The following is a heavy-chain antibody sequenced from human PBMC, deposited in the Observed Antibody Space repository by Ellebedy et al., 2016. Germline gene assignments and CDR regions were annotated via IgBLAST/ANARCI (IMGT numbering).Heavy chain of an antibody. Sequence: ASVKVSXXASGYTFTSYGISWVRQAPGKGLEWMGGFDPEDGETIYVQKFQGRVTMTEDTSTDTAYMELSSLRSEDTAVYYCATAALVRGILKGYYFDFWGQGTLVTVSS. D-gene: IGHD3-10*01. CDR2: FDPEDGET. V-gene: IGHV1-24*01. J-gene: IGHJ4*02. CDR3: ATAALVRGILKGYYFDF. CDR1: GYTFTSYG.